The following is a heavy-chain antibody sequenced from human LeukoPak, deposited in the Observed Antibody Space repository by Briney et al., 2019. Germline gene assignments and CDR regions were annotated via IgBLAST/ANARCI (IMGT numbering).Heavy chain of an antibody. CDR1: GFTLSDYW. Sequence: PGGSLRLSCAASGFTLSDYWMHWVRQVPGEGLVWVSRIDPDGSTTNYADSVKGRFTTSRDNAKKTLYLQMNSLRAEDTALYYCTRVQAGRSGLMDVWGRGTTVTVSS. D-gene: IGHD2-8*02. CDR3: TRVQAGRSGLMDV. CDR2: IDPDGSTT. V-gene: IGHV3-74*01. J-gene: IGHJ6*02.